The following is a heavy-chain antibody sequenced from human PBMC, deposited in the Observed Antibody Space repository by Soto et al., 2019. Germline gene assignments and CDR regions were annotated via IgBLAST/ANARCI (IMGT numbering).Heavy chain of an antibody. V-gene: IGHV4-34*01. Sequence: PSETLSLTCAVYGGSFSGYYWSWIRQPPGKGLEWIGEINHSGSTNYNPSLKSRVTISVDTSKNQFSLKLSSVTAADTAVYYCARLMIRGIIVPWGQGTQVTVSS. CDR1: GGSFSGYY. J-gene: IGHJ5*02. D-gene: IGHD3-10*01. CDR3: ARLMIRGIIVP. CDR2: INHSGST.